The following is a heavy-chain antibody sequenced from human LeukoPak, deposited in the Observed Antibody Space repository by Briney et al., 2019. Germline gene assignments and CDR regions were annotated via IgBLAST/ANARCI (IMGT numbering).Heavy chain of an antibody. J-gene: IGHJ4*02. CDR3: ARDLNWTFYLDY. CDR1: GFPFSSYA. CDR2: ISNSDYTV. D-gene: IGHD1-1*01. Sequence: GGSLRLSCAASGFPFSSYAMNWVRQAPGKGLEWVSYISNSDYTVYTDSVKGRFTISRDNAKNLLYLQMNSLRAEDTAVYYCARDLNWTFYLDYWGQGILVTVSS. V-gene: IGHV3-48*04.